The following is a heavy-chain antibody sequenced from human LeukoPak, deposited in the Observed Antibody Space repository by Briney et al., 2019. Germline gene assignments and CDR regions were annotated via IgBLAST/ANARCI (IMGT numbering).Heavy chain of an antibody. J-gene: IGHJ4*02. V-gene: IGHV3-74*01. CDR1: GFSFSSYW. CDR2: ISSGGGDT. D-gene: IGHD1-14*01. Sequence: PGGSLRLSCVASGFSFSSYWMDWVRQAPGKGLEWVSRISSGGGDTKYVDSVKGRFTISRDNGKNTLYLEMNSLRVEDTAVYYCARDQTQAGPTTVDHWGQGTQVTVSS. CDR3: ARDQTQAGPTTVDH.